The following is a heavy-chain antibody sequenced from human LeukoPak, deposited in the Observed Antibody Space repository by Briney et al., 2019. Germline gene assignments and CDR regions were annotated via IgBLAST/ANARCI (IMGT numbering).Heavy chain of an antibody. CDR3: AKEALSIVGATTLDY. CDR1: GFTFSSYW. J-gene: IGHJ4*02. V-gene: IGHV3-7*03. D-gene: IGHD1-26*01. Sequence: GGSLRLSCAASGFTFSSYWMSWVRQAPGKGLEWVANIKQDGSEKYYVDSVKGRFTISRDNSKNTLYLQMNSLRAEDTAVYYCAKEALSIVGATTLDYWGQGTLVTVSS. CDR2: IKQDGSEK.